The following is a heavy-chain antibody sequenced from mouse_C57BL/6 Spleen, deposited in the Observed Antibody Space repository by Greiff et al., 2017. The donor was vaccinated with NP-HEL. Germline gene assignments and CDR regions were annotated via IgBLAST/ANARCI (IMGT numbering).Heavy chain of an antibody. J-gene: IGHJ4*01. Sequence: VKLVESGAELVKPGASVKLSCKASGYTFTEYTIHWVKQRSGQGLEWIGWFYPGSGSIKYNEKFKDKATLTADKSSSTVYMELSRLTSEDSAVYFCARHEVYYSNYNAMDDWGQGTSVTVSS. CDR1: GYTFTEYT. CDR3: ARHEVYYSNYNAMDD. D-gene: IGHD2-5*01. CDR2: FYPGSGSI. V-gene: IGHV1-62-2*01.